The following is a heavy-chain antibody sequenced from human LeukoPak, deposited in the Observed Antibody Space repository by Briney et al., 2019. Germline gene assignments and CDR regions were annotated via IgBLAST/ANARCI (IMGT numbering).Heavy chain of an antibody. Sequence: ASVKVSCKASGGTFSSYAISWVRQAPGQGLEWMGGIIPIFGTANYAQKFQGRVTITADESTSTAYMELSSLRSEDTAVYYCARDSAFLSIAVADNWFDPWAREPWSPSPQ. CDR1: GGTFSSYA. D-gene: IGHD6-19*01. J-gene: IGHJ5*02. V-gene: IGHV1-69*13. CDR2: IIPIFGTA. CDR3: ARDSAFLSIAVADNWFDP.